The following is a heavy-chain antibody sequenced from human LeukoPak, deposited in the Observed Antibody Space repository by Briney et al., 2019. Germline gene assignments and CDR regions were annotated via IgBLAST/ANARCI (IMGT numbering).Heavy chain of an antibody. CDR1: GFTFSSYG. J-gene: IGHJ4*02. CDR3: ARGVAGPRGYYFDY. D-gene: IGHD6-19*01. Sequence: GGSLRLSCAASGFTFSSYGMHWVRQAPGKGLEWVAFIRYDGSNKYYADSVKGRFTISRDNAKNSLYLQMNSLRAEDTAVYYCARGVAGPRGYYFDYWGQGTLVTVSS. CDR2: IRYDGSNK. V-gene: IGHV3-30*02.